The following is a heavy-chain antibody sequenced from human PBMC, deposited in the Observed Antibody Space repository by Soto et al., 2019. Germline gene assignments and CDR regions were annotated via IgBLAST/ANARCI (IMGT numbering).Heavy chain of an antibody. CDR2: IDPSGGVT. Sequence: GGSLRLSCAASGFTFGSYSMSWVRQAPGKGLEWISYIDPSGGVTYYADSVEGRFAVSRDNVENSLYWQLNSLRHEDTALYYCARDGLTGDYREAFDIWGQGTMVTVSS. CDR1: GFTFGSYS. V-gene: IGHV3-48*02. D-gene: IGHD7-27*01. CDR3: ARDGLTGDYREAFDI. J-gene: IGHJ3*02.